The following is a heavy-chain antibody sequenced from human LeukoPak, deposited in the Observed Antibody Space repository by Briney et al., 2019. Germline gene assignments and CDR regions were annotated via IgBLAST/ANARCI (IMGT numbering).Heavy chain of an antibody. J-gene: IGHJ4*02. CDR1: GGSISSYY. Sequence: PSETLSLTCTVSGGSISSYYWSWIRQPAGKGLEWIGRIYTSGNTNYNPSLKSRVTVSVDTSKNQFSLKLSSVAAADTAVYYCARGHYDRSANYWGQGTLVTVSS. V-gene: IGHV4-4*07. CDR3: ARGHYDRSANY. CDR2: IYTSGNT. D-gene: IGHD3-22*01.